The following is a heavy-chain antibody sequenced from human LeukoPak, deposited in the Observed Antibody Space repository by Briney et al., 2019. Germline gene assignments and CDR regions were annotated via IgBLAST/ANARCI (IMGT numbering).Heavy chain of an antibody. V-gene: IGHV3-33*06. D-gene: IGHD3-3*01. CDR3: AKGSTYYDFWSGSSDFDY. CDR2: IWYDGSNK. Sequence: PGGSLILSCAASGFTFSSYGMHWVRRAPGKGLEWVAVIWYDGSNKYYADSVKGRFTISRDNSKNTLYLQMNSLRAEDTAVYYCAKGSTYYDFWSGSSDFDYWGQGTLVTVSS. CDR1: GFTFSSYG. J-gene: IGHJ4*02.